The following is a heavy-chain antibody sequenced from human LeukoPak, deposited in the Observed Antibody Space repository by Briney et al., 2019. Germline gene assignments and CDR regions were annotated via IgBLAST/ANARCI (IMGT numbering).Heavy chain of an antibody. J-gene: IGHJ6*03. V-gene: IGHV1-46*01. CDR3: ARAAFCGDECYFYYYMDV. CDR2: INPSGPRT. Sequence: ASVKVSCKASGYTFTTYYMHWVRQAPGQGLEWMGIINPSGPRTTYAQKFQGRVTMTSDTSTSTVYMELSSLRSEDTAVYYCARAAFCGDECYFYYYMDVWGKGTTVTVSS. D-gene: IGHD2-21*01. CDR1: GYTFTTYY.